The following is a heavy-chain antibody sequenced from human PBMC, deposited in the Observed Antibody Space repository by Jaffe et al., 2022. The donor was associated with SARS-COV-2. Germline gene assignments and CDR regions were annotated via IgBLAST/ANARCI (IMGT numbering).Heavy chain of an antibody. Sequence: QVQLQESGPGLVKPSQTLSLTCTVSGGSISSGSYYWSWIRQPAGKGLEWIGRIYTSGSTNYNPSLKSRVTISVDTSKNQFSLKLSSVTAADTAVYYCARGAIAAAGDYYYYGMDVWGQGTTVTVSS. CDR3: ARGAIAAAGDYYYYGMDV. V-gene: IGHV4-61*02. CDR1: GGSISSGSYY. CDR2: IYTSGST. D-gene: IGHD6-13*01. J-gene: IGHJ6*02.